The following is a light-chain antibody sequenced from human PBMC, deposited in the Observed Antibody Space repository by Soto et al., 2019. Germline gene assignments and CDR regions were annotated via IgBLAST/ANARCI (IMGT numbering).Light chain of an antibody. CDR1: SFNIGSNF. J-gene: IGLJ7*01. CDR3: TTWDDTLSGRV. CDR2: SND. V-gene: IGLV1-47*02. Sequence: QSVLTQSPSASGTPGQRITISCSGNSFNIGSNFVYWYQQLPGTAPKLLIYSNDQRPSGIPDRFSGSKSGTSASLAISGLRSEDEADYYCTTWDDTLSGRVFGGGTQLTVL.